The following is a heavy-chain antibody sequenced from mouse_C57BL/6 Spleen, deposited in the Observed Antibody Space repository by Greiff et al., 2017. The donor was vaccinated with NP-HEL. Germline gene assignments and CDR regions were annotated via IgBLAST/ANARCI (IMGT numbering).Heavy chain of an antibody. CDR2: INPNNGGT. CDR3: AREGYYVGYYAMDY. CDR1: GYTFTDYN. D-gene: IGHD2-3*01. Sequence: EVQLQQSGPELVKPGASVKIPCKASGYTFTDYNMDWVKQSHGKSLEWIGDINPNNGGTIYNQKFKGKATLTVDKSSSTAYMELRSLTSEDTSVYYCAREGYYVGYYAMDYWGQGTSVTVSS. J-gene: IGHJ4*01. V-gene: IGHV1-18*01.